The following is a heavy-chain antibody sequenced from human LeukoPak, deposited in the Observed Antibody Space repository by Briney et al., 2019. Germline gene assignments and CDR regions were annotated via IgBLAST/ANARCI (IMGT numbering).Heavy chain of an antibody. CDR2: IYTSGST. V-gene: IGHV4-61*02. D-gene: IGHD5-24*01. CDR3: ARNLEVATIKGGYYYYMDV. Sequence: SETLSLTCTVSGGSISSGNYYWSWIRQPAGKRLEWIGRIYTSGSTNYNPSLKSRVTMSVDTSKNQFSLKLSSVTAADTAVYYCARNLEVATIKGGYYYYMDVWGKGTTVTVSS. CDR1: GGSISSGNYY. J-gene: IGHJ6*03.